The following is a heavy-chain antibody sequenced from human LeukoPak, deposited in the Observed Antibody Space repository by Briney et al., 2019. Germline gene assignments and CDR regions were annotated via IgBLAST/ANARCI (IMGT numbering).Heavy chain of an antibody. CDR3: ARVVLTGTFYYYYYMDV. CDR1: GYTFTSYY. CDR2: INPNSGGT. D-gene: IGHD3-9*01. Sequence: ASVKVSCKASGYTFTSYYMHWVRQAPGQGLEWMGWINPNSGGTNYAQKFQGRVTMTRDTSISTAYMELSRLRSDDTAVYYCARVVLTGTFYYYYYMDVWGKGTTVTVSS. J-gene: IGHJ6*03. V-gene: IGHV1-2*02.